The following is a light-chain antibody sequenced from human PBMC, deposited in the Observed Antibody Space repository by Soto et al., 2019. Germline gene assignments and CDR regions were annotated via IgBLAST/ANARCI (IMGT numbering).Light chain of an antibody. V-gene: IGLV2-8*01. CDR2: EVT. Sequence: QSALTQPPSASGSPGQSVTISCTGTSSDVGAYNYVSWYQQHAGKAPKLVIYEVTKRPSGVPDRLSGSKSANTASLTVSGLQAEDEAEYYCSSFASSNTGVFGGGTKLTVL. CDR3: SSFASSNTGV. J-gene: IGLJ3*02. CDR1: SSDVGAYNY.